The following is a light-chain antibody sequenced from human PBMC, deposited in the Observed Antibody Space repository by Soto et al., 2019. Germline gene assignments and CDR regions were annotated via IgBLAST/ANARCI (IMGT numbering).Light chain of an antibody. CDR1: QSVSSN. CDR3: QQDNSYPLT. Sequence: EIVMTQSPATLSVSPGERATLSCRASQSVSSNLAWYQQKPGQAPRLLIYGASTRATGIPARFSGSGSGTEFTLTISSLQPDDFATYYCQQDNSYPLTFGGGTKVEIK. CDR2: GAS. V-gene: IGKV3-15*01. J-gene: IGKJ4*01.